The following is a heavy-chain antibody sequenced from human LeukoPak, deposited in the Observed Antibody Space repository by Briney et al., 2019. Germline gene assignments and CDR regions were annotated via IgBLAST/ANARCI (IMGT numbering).Heavy chain of an antibody. CDR2: ISGRGGST. Sequence: GGSLRLSCVVSGFTFSQYWMSWVRQAPGKGLEWVSTISGRGGSTYYADSVKGRFTISRDNSKNTLYLQMNSLRAEDTAVYYCSKISRVRATDFDYWGQGTLVTVSS. J-gene: IGHJ4*02. V-gene: IGHV3-23*01. CDR1: GFTFSQYW. D-gene: IGHD1-26*01. CDR3: SKISRVRATDFDY.